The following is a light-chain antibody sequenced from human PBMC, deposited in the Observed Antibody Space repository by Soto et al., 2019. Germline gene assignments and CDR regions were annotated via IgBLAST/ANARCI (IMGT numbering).Light chain of an antibody. V-gene: IGKV3-20*01. CDR3: QQYGSSPPLFT. CDR2: GAS. J-gene: IGKJ3*01. CDR1: QSVSSSY. Sequence: EIVLTQSPGTLSLSPEERATLSCRASQSVSSSYLAWYQQKPGQAPRLLIYGASSRATGIPDRFSGSGSGTDFTLTISRLEPEDFAVYYCQQYGSSPPLFTFGPGTKVDIK.